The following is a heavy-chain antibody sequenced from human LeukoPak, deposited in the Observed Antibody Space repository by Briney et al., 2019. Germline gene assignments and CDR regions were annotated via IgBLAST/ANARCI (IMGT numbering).Heavy chain of an antibody. J-gene: IGHJ5*02. V-gene: IGHV4-30-2*01. CDR2: IYHSGST. CDR1: GFTFSSYA. Sequence: LRLSCAASGFTFSSYAMSWIRQPPGKGLEWIGYIYHSGSTYYNPSLKSRVTISVDRSKNQFSLKLTSVTAADAAVYYCARHYGPWGQGTLVTVSS. D-gene: IGHD3-16*01. CDR3: ARHYGP.